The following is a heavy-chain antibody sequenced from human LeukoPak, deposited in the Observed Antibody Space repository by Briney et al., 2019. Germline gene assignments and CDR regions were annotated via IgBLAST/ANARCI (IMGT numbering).Heavy chain of an antibody. J-gene: IGHJ6*02. Sequence: SQTLSLTCAISGDSVSSNSAAWNWIRQSPSRGLEWLGRTYYRSNWYNDYAVSVKSRITINPDTSKNQFSLQLNSVTPEDTAVYYCARDMYYYDSSGYYYYYYGMDVWGQGTTVTVSS. CDR1: GDSVSSNSAA. V-gene: IGHV6-1*01. CDR2: TYYRSNWYN. D-gene: IGHD3-22*01. CDR3: ARDMYYYDSSGYYYYYYGMDV.